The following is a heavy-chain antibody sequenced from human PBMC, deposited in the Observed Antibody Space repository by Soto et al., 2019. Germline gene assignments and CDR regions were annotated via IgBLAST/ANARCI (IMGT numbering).Heavy chain of an antibody. Sequence: ASVKVSCKASGYTFTSYYMHWVRQAPGQGLEWIGIINPSGGSTSYAQKFQGRVTMTRDTSTSTVYMELSSLRSEDTAVYYCARDGVNRITIFGVANYYYMDVWGKGTTVTVSS. D-gene: IGHD3-3*01. CDR3: ARDGVNRITIFGVANYYYMDV. J-gene: IGHJ6*03. V-gene: IGHV1-46*03. CDR2: INPSGGST. CDR1: GYTFTSYY.